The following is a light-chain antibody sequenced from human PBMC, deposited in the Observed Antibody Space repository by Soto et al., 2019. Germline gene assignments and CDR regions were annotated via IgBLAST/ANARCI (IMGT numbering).Light chain of an antibody. CDR2: DVN. V-gene: IGLV2-14*03. CDR1: SSDIGAYNF. J-gene: IGLJ2*01. CDR3: ASWTTSNTMI. Sequence: QSALTQPASVSGSPGQSITISCTGTSSDIGAYNFVSWYQQHPGNAPKLMLYDVNIRSSGVSNRFAGSKSGNTASLTISGLQAEDEAYYYCASWTTSNTMIFGGGTKLTVL.